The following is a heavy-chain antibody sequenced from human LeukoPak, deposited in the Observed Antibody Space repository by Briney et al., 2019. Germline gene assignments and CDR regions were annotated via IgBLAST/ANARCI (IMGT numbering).Heavy chain of an antibody. J-gene: IGHJ4*02. Sequence: PSETLSLTCTVSGGSISSGGYYWSWIRQHRGKGLEWIGYIYYSGSTYYNPSLRSRVTISVDTSKNQFSLKLSSVTAADTAVYYCARGFSRDGYNPFDYWGQGTLVTVSS. CDR1: GGSISSGGYY. CDR2: IYYSGST. CDR3: ARGFSRDGYNPFDY. V-gene: IGHV4-31*03. D-gene: IGHD5-24*01.